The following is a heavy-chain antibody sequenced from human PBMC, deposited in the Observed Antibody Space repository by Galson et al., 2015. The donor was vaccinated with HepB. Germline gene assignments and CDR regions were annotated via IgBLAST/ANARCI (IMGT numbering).Heavy chain of an antibody. CDR1: GFTFSSYA. CDR2: ISGSGGST. J-gene: IGHJ3*02. Sequence: SLRLSCADPGFTFSSYAMSWVRQAPGKGLEWVSGISGSGGSTYYADSVKGRFTISRDNSKNTLYLEMNSLRAEDTAVYYGATEVAYELLASAFDIWGQGTMVTVSS. V-gene: IGHV3-23*01. CDR3: ATEVAYELLASAFDI. D-gene: IGHD2-2*01.